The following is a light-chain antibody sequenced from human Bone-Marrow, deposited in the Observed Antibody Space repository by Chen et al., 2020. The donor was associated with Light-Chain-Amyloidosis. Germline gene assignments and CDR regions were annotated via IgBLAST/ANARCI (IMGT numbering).Light chain of an antibody. J-gene: IGKJ2*01. V-gene: IGKV4-1*01. Sequence: DIVMTQSPDYLAVSLGERATINCKSSQSVLYSSNNKNYLAWYQQKPGQPPKLLIYWASTRESGVPDRFSGSGSGTDFTLTISSLQAEDVAGYYCQQYYSTPYTLGQWTKLEIK. CDR3: QQYYSTPYT. CDR1: QSVLYSSNNKNY. CDR2: WAS.